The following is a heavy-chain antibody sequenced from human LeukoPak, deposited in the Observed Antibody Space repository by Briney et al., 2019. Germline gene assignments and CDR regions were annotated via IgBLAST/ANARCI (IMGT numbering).Heavy chain of an antibody. Sequence: GGSLRLSCAASGFTFSSYAMSWVRQAPGKGPEWVSTISIDGGRTYYADSVKGRFTVSRDTSKNTLYLQMSSLRAEDTAVYYCARKGIGSSRYQNMDVWGKGTTVTVSS. V-gene: IGHV3-23*01. D-gene: IGHD6-25*01. CDR1: GFTFSSYA. CDR2: ISIDGGRT. J-gene: IGHJ6*03. CDR3: ARKGIGSSRYQNMDV.